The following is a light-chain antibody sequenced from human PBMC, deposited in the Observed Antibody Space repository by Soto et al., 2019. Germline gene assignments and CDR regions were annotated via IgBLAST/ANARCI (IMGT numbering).Light chain of an antibody. CDR1: QSFRGL. Sequence: EVVLTQSPVTLSLSPGERATLSCRASQSFRGLLAWYQQKPGQAPRLLIYDAYNRATGIPPRFSGSGSGTVFTLTISSLEPEDSAGYYCQQRHMWPITFGQGTRLEIK. CDR2: DAY. CDR3: QQRHMWPIT. J-gene: IGKJ5*01. V-gene: IGKV3-11*01.